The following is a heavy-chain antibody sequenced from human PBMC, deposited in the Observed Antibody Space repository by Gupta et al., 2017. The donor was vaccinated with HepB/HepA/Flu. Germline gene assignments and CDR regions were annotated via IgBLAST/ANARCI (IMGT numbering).Heavy chain of an antibody. Sequence: EVQLVESGGGLVQRGGSLRLSCAASGFTFRSHWVNWVRQAPGKGLEWVANIKQDGSEKKYVDSVKGRFIISRDNAKDSMYLQMNSLRAEDTAVYYCARGSGSTTRALDIWGQGTMVTVSS. J-gene: IGHJ3*02. D-gene: IGHD2/OR15-2a*01. V-gene: IGHV3-7*01. CDR2: IKQDGSEK. CDR1: GFTFRSHW. CDR3: ARGSGSTTRALDI.